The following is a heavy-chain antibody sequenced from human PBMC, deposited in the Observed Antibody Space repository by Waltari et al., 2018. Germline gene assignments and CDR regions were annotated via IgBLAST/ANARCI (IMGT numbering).Heavy chain of an antibody. J-gene: IGHJ6*03. V-gene: IGHV4-4*09. CDR2: VPVPGAT. CDR1: GGSFTTYS. D-gene: IGHD1-1*01. Sequence: QVTLQQSGPRVEKPSGRLSLTCTVSGGSFTTYSCRWLRQPPGKGLEWIGYVPVPGATNYSPTLQSRVTLSADPSENQVSLTLTSVTAADTAVYYCAKSWNTHYYYYIDVWGKGTTVTVSS. CDR3: AKSWNTHYYYYIDV.